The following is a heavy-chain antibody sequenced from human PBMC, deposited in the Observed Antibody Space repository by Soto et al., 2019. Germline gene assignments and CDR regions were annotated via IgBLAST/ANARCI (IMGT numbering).Heavy chain of an antibody. D-gene: IGHD3-10*01. CDR2: VIPILGTA. Sequence: QVQLVQSGAEVKKPGSSVNVSCKASGGTFSSYAISWVRQAPGQGLEWMGGVIPILGTANYAQKFQGRVTITEDESTSTAYMELSSLRSEDTAVYYCARVDGSEHWFDPWGQGTLVTVSS. V-gene: IGHV1-69*11. J-gene: IGHJ5*02. CDR1: GGTFSSYA. CDR3: ARVDGSEHWFDP.